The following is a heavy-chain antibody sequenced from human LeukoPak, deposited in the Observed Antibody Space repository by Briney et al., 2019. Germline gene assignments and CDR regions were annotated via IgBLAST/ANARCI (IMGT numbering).Heavy chain of an antibody. CDR2: IRYDGSKK. Sequence: PGGSLRLSCAASGFIFSSYGMHWVRQAPGKGLEWVAFIRYDGSKKYYADSVKGRFTISRDNSKNTLYLQMNSLRAEDTAVYYCARDRYSGSYPLDVWGKGTTVTVSS. CDR3: ARDRYSGSYPLDV. V-gene: IGHV3-30*02. D-gene: IGHD1-26*01. J-gene: IGHJ6*04. CDR1: GFIFSSYG.